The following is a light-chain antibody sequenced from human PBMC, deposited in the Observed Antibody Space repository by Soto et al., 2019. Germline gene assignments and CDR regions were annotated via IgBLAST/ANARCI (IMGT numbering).Light chain of an antibody. J-gene: IGLJ2*01. CDR3: QSYDSSLSVVV. V-gene: IGLV1-40*01. CDR2: GNS. CDR1: SSNIVAGYD. Sequence: QSVLTQPPSVSGAPGQRVTISCTGSSSNIVAGYDVHWYQQLPGTAPKLLIYGNSNRPSGVPDRFSGSKSGTSASLAITGLKAEDEADYYCQSYDSSLSVVVFGGGTKLTVL.